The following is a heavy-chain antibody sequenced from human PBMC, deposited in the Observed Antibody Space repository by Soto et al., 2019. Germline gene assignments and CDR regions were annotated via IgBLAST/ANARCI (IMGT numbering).Heavy chain of an antibody. V-gene: IGHV2-5*02. Sequence: QITLKESGPTLVKPTQTLTLTCTFSGFSLSTSGVGVGWIRQPPGKALEWLALIYWDDDKRYSPSLKSRLTITKDTSKNHVVLTMTNMDPVDTATYYCAHRRQNYDILTGLTSSFDYWGQGTLVTVSS. CDR2: IYWDDDK. J-gene: IGHJ4*02. D-gene: IGHD3-9*01. CDR3: AHRRQNYDILTGLTSSFDY. CDR1: GFSLSTSGVG.